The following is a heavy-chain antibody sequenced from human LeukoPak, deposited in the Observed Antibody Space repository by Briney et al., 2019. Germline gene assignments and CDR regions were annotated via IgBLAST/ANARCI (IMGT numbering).Heavy chain of an antibody. J-gene: IGHJ6*02. V-gene: IGHV3-23*01. CDR3: ARGGDTMVRGVTFYYYGMDV. D-gene: IGHD3-10*01. Sequence: PGGSLRLSCAASGFTFSSYAMSWVRQAPGKGLEWVSAISGSGGSTYYADSVKGRFTISRDNSKNTLYLQMNSLRAEDTAVYYCARGGDTMVRGVTFYYYGMDVWGQGTTVTVSS. CDR1: GFTFSSYA. CDR2: ISGSGGST.